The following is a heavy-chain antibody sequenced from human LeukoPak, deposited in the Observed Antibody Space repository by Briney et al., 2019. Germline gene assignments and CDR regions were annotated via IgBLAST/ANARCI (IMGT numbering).Heavy chain of an antibody. V-gene: IGHV4-59*12. CDR3: ARGGFNGYDAVDY. J-gene: IGHJ4*02. Sequence: SETLSLTCTVSGGSISSYYWSWIRQPPGKALEWIGYIYYSGSTNYNPSLKSRVTISVDTSKNQFSLKLSSVTAADTAVYYCARGGFNGYDAVDYWGQGTLVTVSS. CDR1: GGSISSYY. D-gene: IGHD5-12*01. CDR2: IYYSGST.